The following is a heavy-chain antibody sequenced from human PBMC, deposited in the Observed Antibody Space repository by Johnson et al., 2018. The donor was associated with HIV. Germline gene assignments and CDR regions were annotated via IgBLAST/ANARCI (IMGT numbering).Heavy chain of an antibody. J-gene: IGHJ3*02. V-gene: IGHV3-13*01. CDR2: IGTAGDT. CDR1: GFTFSGYD. CDR3: ARGLTGDDAFDI. Sequence: MLLVESGGGLIQPGGSLRLSCAASGFTFSGYDMHWVRQPTGKGLEWVSAIGTAGDTYYPGSVKGRFTISRENAKNSLYLQMNSLRAGDTAVYYCARGLTGDDAFDIWGQGTMVTVSS. D-gene: IGHD7-27*01.